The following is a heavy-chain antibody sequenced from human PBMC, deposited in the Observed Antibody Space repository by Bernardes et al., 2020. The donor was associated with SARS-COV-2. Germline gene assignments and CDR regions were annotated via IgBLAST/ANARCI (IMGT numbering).Heavy chain of an antibody. D-gene: IGHD2-21*02. CDR2: FDPEDGET. V-gene: IGHV1-24*01. J-gene: IGHJ5*02. CDR3: ATGPAYCGGDCWWFDP. CDR1: GYTLTKLS. Sequence: ASVKVSCKVSGYTLTKLSMHWVRQAPGKGLEWMGGFDPEDGETIYAQKFQGRVTMTEDTSTDTAYMELSSLRSEDTAVYYCATGPAYCGGDCWWFDPWGQGTLVTVSS.